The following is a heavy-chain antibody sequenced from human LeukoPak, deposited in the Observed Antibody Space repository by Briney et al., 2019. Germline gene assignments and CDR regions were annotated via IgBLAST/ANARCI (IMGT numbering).Heavy chain of an antibody. J-gene: IGHJ5*02. CDR3: ARDLYRDSLPVSWFDP. CDR2: ISGYNGNT. V-gene: IGHV1-18*01. Sequence: GASVKVSCKASGHTFTSYGISWVRQAPGQGLEWMGWISGYNGNTNYAQKLQGRVTMTTDTSTSTAYMELRSLRSDDTAVYYCARDLYRDSLPVSWFDPWGQGTLVTVSS. D-gene: IGHD4-11*01. CDR1: GHTFTSYG.